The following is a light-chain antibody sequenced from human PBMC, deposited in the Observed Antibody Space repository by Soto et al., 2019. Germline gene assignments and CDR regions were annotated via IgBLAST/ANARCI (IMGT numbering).Light chain of an antibody. CDR1: QSVSSN. V-gene: IGKV3-20*01. J-gene: IGKJ1*01. CDR2: GAY. Sequence: EIVMTQSPATLSVSPGERATLSCRASQSVSSNLAWYQQKPGQAPRLLIYGAYSRATGIPDRFSGSGSGTDFTLTIRRLEPEDFAVYYCKQYGSSPRAFGQGTKVDNK. CDR3: KQYGSSPRA.